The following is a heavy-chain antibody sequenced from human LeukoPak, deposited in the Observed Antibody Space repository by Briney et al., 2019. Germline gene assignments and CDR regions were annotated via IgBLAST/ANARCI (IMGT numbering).Heavy chain of an antibody. V-gene: IGHV3-15*01. CDR1: GFTFSNAW. CDR2: IKSKTDGGTT. Sequence: GGSLRLSCAASGFTFSNAWMSWVRQAPGKGLEWVGRIKSKTDGGTTDYAAPVKGRFTISRDDSKNTLYLQMNSLKTEDTAVYYCTTASPTPWEVTVFGYWGQGTLVTVSS. CDR3: TTASPTPWEVTVFGY. J-gene: IGHJ4*02. D-gene: IGHD1-26*01.